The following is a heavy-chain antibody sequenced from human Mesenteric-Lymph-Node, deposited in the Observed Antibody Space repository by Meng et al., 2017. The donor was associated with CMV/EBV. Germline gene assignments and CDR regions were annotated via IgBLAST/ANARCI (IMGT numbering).Heavy chain of an antibody. CDR1: GGSISSYY. CDR3: ARARVDCRGNSCYHDVFGV. V-gene: IGHV4-59*12. D-gene: IGHD2-2*01. J-gene: IGHJ3*01. Sequence: SETLSLTCTVSGGSISSYYWSWIRQPPGKGLEWIAETHQSGSTNYNPSLKSRVTISVDTSKNQFSLKLNSVTAADTAMYYCARARVDCRGNSCYHDVFGVWGQGTMVTVSS. CDR2: THQSGST.